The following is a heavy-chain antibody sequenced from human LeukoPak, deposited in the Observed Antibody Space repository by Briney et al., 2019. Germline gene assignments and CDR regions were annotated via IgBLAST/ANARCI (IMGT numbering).Heavy chain of an antibody. D-gene: IGHD6-13*01. Sequence: PSQTLCLTCTVSGGSISSGGYYWSWIRQHPGKGLEWIGYIYYSGSTYYNPSLKSRVTISVHTSKNQFSLKLSSVTAADTAVYYCARGLFSSSWSYYYYMDVWGKGTTVTVSS. V-gene: IGHV4-31*03. CDR2: IYYSGST. CDR1: GGSISSGGYY. CDR3: ARGLFSSSWSYYYYMDV. J-gene: IGHJ6*03.